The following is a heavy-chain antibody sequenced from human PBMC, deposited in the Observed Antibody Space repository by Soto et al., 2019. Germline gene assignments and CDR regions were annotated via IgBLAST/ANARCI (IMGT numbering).Heavy chain of an antibody. J-gene: IGHJ6*04. CDR2: ISSGSEYI. Sequence: GGSLRLSCAASGFTFSTTGMNWVRQAPGKGLQWVSSISSGSEYIFHADSVQGRLTTSRDNSKHTLYLQMNSLRAAYTAVYYCAKDRHYYDSSGARRPYYYGMEVWGKGSTVTVS. CDR1: GFTFSTTG. CDR3: AKDRHYYDSSGARRPYYYGMEV. V-gene: IGHV3-21*04. D-gene: IGHD3-22*01.